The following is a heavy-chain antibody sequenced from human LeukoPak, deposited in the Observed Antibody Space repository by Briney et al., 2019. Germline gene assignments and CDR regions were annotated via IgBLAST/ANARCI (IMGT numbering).Heavy chain of an antibody. Sequence: GGSLRLSCGASGFTFSSHGMNWVRQAPGKGLEWVSSISRSGSTKYYADSVKGRFTISRDNAKNSLFLQMNSLRAEDTAVYYCARVLRYCSGGNCYSGGLGYMDVWGKGTTVTISS. D-gene: IGHD2-15*01. CDR2: ISRSGSTK. CDR3: ARVLRYCSGGNCYSGGLGYMDV. J-gene: IGHJ6*03. V-gene: IGHV3-48*04. CDR1: GFTFSSHG.